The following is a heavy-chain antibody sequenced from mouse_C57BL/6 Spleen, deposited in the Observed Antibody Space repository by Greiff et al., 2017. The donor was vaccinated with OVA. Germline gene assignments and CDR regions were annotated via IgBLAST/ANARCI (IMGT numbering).Heavy chain of an antibody. CDR3: ARGMNWDEVDY. V-gene: IGHV5-17*01. Sequence: EVQGVESGGGLVKPGGSLKLSCAASGFTFSDYGMHWVRQAPEQGLEWVAYISSGSSTIYYADTVKGRFTISRDKAKNTLLLQMTRLRSEDTARYYGARGMNWDEVDYWGQGTTLTVSS. D-gene: IGHD4-1*01. CDR2: ISSGSSTI. J-gene: IGHJ2*01. CDR1: GFTFSDYG.